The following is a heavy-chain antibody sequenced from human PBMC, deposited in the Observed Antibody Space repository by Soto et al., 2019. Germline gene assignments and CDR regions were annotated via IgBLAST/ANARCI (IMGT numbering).Heavy chain of an antibody. Sequence: GSLRLSCTASGFTFSSYSMNWVRQAPGKGLEWVSYISSGSYNIYYADSVKGRFTISRDNAKDSLYLQMSSLRDDGSAVYYCARGPSAAAPLSNWYFDLWGRGTLVTVSS. CDR3: ARGPSAAAPLSNWYFDL. CDR1: GFTFSSYS. V-gene: IGHV3-48*02. CDR2: ISSGSYNI. J-gene: IGHJ2*01. D-gene: IGHD2-2*01.